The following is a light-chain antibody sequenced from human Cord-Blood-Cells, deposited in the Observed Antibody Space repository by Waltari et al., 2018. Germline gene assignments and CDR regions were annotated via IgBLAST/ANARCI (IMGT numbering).Light chain of an antibody. V-gene: IGKV3-11*01. CDR3: QQRSNWLMYS. Sequence: IVLTQSPATLSLSPGVRATLSCRASHSVSSYLACYQQKPGQAPRILIYDASNRATGIPARFSGGGAGTDFTLTISSLEPEDFAVYYCQQRSNWLMYSFGQGTKLEIK. CDR1: HSVSSY. J-gene: IGKJ2*03. CDR2: DAS.